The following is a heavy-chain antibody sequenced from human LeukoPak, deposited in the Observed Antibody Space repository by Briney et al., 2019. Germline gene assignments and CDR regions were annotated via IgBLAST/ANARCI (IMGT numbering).Heavy chain of an antibody. Sequence: ASVKVSCKASGGTFSSYGISWVRQAPGQGLEWMGWISAYNGNTNYAQKLQGRVTMTTDTSTSTAYMELRSLRSDDTAVYYCARVPGSPPYYYYYGMDVWGQGTTVTVSS. CDR3: ARVPGSPPYYYYYGMDV. J-gene: IGHJ6*02. D-gene: IGHD3-10*01. V-gene: IGHV1-18*01. CDR2: ISAYNGNT. CDR1: GGTFSSYG.